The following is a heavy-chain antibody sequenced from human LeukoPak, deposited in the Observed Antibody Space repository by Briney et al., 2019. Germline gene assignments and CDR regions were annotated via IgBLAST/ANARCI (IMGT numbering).Heavy chain of an antibody. CDR1: GFTFSNYG. CDR3: ARDPIAAVRFDY. V-gene: IGHV3-33*01. Sequence: GGSLRLSCAASGFTFSNYGMHWVRQAPGKGLEWVAVIWYDGSSKYYADSVKGRFTISRDNSKNTLYLQINSLRAEDTAVYYCARDPIAAVRFDYWGQGTLVTVSS. D-gene: IGHD6-13*01. J-gene: IGHJ4*02. CDR2: IWYDGSSK.